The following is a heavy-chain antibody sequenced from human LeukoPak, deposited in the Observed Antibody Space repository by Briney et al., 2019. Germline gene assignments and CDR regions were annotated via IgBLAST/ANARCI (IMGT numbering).Heavy chain of an antibody. CDR1: GFTFSSYA. Sequence: PGGSLRLSCADSGFTFSSYAMSWVRQAPGKGLEWVSAISGSGGSTYYADSVKGRFTISRDNSKNTLYLQMNSLRAEDTAVYYCAKSYDILTGYPPPFDYWGQGTLVTVSS. D-gene: IGHD3-9*01. V-gene: IGHV3-23*01. CDR3: AKSYDILTGYPPPFDY. CDR2: ISGSGGST. J-gene: IGHJ4*02.